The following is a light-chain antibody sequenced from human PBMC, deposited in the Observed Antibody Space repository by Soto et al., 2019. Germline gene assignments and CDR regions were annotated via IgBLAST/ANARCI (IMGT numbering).Light chain of an antibody. J-gene: IGKJ4*01. CDR2: DAS. CDR3: QQRRAWPLT. CDR1: QSVSSY. Sequence: EIVLTQSPTTLSLSPGESATLSCRASQSVSSYLAWYQQKPGQAPRLLIYDASNRATGIPARFSGSGSGTDFTLTISSLAPEDFAADYWQQRRAWPLTFGGGTKVEIK. V-gene: IGKV3-11*01.